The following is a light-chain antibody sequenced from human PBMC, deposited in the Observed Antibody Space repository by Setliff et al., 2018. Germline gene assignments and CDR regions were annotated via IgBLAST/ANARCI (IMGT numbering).Light chain of an antibody. J-gene: IGLJ1*01. CDR3: SSYTSRSQV. Sequence: QSVLTQPASVSGSPGQSITISCTGTSSDVGYYNYVSWYQQHPGKAPKRMIYEVGNRPSGVSNRFSGSKSGNTASLTISGLQAEDEADYYCSSYTSRSQVFGTGTKVTVL. CDR2: EVG. V-gene: IGLV2-14*01. CDR1: SSDVGYYNY.